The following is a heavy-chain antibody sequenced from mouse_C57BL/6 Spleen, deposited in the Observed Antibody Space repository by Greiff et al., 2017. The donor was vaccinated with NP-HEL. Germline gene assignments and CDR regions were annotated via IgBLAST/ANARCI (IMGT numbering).Heavy chain of an antibody. J-gene: IGHJ2*01. CDR1: GFTFSSYA. CDR2: ISDGGSYT. V-gene: IGHV5-4*03. Sequence: EVKLMESGGGLVKPGGSLKLSCAASGFTFSSYAMSWVRQTPEKRLEWVATISDGGSYTYYPDNVKGRFTISRDNAKNNLYLQMSHLKSEDTAMYYCARNWRDYFDYWGQGTTLTVSS. CDR3: ARNWRDYFDY. D-gene: IGHD4-1*01.